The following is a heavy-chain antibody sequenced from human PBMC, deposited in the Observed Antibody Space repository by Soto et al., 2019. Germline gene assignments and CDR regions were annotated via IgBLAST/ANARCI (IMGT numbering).Heavy chain of an antibody. V-gene: IGHV2-5*02. CDR1: GFSLNTGGVT. D-gene: IGHD3-10*01. Sequence: SGPTLVNPTQTLTLTCVFSGFSLNTGGVTVGWIRQPPGKALEWVALIYRDDGKRYSPSLKSRLTITKETSRNQVVLTMTNVDPEDTATYFCAHSPAPRVYFQHWGEGTLVTVS. J-gene: IGHJ1*01. CDR2: IYRDDGK. CDR3: AHSPAPRVYFQH.